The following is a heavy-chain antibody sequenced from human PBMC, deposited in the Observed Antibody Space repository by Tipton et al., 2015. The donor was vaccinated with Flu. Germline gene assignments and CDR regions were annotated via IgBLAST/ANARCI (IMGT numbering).Heavy chain of an antibody. Sequence: PGLVKPSETLSLTCAVSGYSISSGYYWGWIRQPPGKGLEWIGSIYHSGSTYYNPSLKSRVTMSVDTSKNQFSLKLSSVTAADTAVYYCARARNWFDPWGQGTLVTVSS. CDR1: GYSISSGYY. CDR2: IYHSGST. CDR3: ARARNWFDP. D-gene: IGHD6-6*01. J-gene: IGHJ5*02. V-gene: IGHV4-38-2*01.